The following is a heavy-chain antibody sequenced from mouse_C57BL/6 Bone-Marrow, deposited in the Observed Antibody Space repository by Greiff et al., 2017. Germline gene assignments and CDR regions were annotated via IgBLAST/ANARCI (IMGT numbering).Heavy chain of an antibody. CDR2: IHPGDGDI. CDR3: ARSLGRFQFAY. CDR1: GYAFSSYW. D-gene: IGHD4-1*01. Sequence: QVQLQQPGAELVKPGASVKISCKASGYAFSSYWMNWVKQRPGKGLEWIGQIHPGDGDINYNGKFKGKATLTTDKSSSTAYMQRSSLTSEDSAVYFCARSLGRFQFAYWGQGTLVTVSA. V-gene: IGHV1-80*01. J-gene: IGHJ3*01.